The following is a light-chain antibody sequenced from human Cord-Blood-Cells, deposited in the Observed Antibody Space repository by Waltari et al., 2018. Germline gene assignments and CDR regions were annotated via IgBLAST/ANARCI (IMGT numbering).Light chain of an antibody. CDR1: QGISSW. CDR2: AAS. V-gene: IGKV1D-12*01. CDR3: QQANSFPLT. Sequence: DSHITPSPPYVSASVGDRVTLTSRASQGISSWLAWYQQKPGKAPKLLIYAASSLQSRVPSRFSGSGSGTDFTLTISSLQPEDFATYYCQQANSFPLTFGGGTKVEIK. J-gene: IGKJ4*01.